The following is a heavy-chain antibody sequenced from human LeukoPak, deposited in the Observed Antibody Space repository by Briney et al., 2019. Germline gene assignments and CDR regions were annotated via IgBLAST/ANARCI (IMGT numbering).Heavy chain of an antibody. V-gene: IGHV3-23*01. CDR3: ARSYGSGVDAFDI. Sequence: GGSLRLSCAASGFTFSSYWMSWVRQAPGKGLEWVSAISGSGGSTYYADSVKGRFTISRDNSKNTLYLQMTSLRAEDTAVYYCARSYGSGVDAFDIWGQGTMVTVSS. CDR2: ISGSGGST. D-gene: IGHD3-10*01. CDR1: GFTFSSYW. J-gene: IGHJ3*02.